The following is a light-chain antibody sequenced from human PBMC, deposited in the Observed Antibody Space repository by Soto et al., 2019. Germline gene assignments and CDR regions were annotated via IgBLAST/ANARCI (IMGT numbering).Light chain of an antibody. Sequence: QSALTQPASVSGSPGQSVTISCTGTSSDVGTYNYVSWYQQHPGKAPKLMIYGVSNRPSGLSNRFSGSKSGNTASLTISGLQAEDEADYYCTSYAGSNNLVFGGGTKLTVL. V-gene: IGLV2-14*01. J-gene: IGLJ3*02. CDR3: TSYAGSNNLV. CDR2: GVS. CDR1: SSDVGTYNY.